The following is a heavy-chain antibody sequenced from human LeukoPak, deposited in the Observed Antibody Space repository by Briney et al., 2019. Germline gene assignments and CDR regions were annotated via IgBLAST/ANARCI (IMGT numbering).Heavy chain of an antibody. CDR2: VKGDGRTT. D-gene: IGHD6-25*01. CDR3: ARDRLLDI. J-gene: IGHJ3*02. V-gene: IGHV3-74*01. CDR1: GLTFSDFW. Sequence: PGGSLRLSCAASGLTFSDFWMHWVRQPPGKGLVWVALVKGDGRTTIYADSVKGRFTISRDNSKNTLYLQMNSLRAEDTAVYYCARDRLLDIWGQGTMVTVSS.